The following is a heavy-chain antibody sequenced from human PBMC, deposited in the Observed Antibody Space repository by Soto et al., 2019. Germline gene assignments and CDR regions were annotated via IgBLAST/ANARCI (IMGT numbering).Heavy chain of an antibody. Sequence: QVQLVQSGAEVKKPGASVKVSCKASGYTFTSYGISWVRQAPGQGLEWMGWISAYNGNTNYAQKRQGRVTMTTDTSTSTAYMELRSLRSDDTAVYYCARDYSSGWPGYYYYGMDVWGQGTTVTVSS. CDR1: GYTFTSYG. D-gene: IGHD6-19*01. V-gene: IGHV1-18*04. CDR3: ARDYSSGWPGYYYYGMDV. J-gene: IGHJ6*02. CDR2: ISAYNGNT.